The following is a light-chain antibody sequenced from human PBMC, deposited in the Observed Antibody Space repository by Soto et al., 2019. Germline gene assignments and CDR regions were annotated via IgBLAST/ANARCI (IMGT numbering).Light chain of an antibody. V-gene: IGKV3-11*01. CDR1: QGVGRF. CDR3: QQRGGWPLT. CDR2: DAS. Sequence: EIVLTQSPATLSLSPGERAALSCRASQGVGRFLAWYQQKPGQAPRLLIYDASNRATGIPARLSGSGSVTDFTLAIDYLEPEEFAVYYCQQRGGWPLTFGGGTKVEIK. J-gene: IGKJ4*01.